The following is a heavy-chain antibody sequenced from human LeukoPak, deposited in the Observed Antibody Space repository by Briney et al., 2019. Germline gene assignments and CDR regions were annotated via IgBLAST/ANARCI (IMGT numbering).Heavy chain of an antibody. D-gene: IGHD4-17*01. CDR2: VFSDGTYK. Sequence: GRSLTLSCAASGFTFSSSAMHWVRQAPGKGLEWVAVVFSDGTYKYYADSVEGRFTISRDNSKNMLFLQMNSLRAEDTAVYYCAKGPLYYYGDNAWFGPWGQGTLVTVSS. CDR1: GFTFSSSA. J-gene: IGHJ5*02. V-gene: IGHV3-30*18. CDR3: AKGPLYYYGDNAWFGP.